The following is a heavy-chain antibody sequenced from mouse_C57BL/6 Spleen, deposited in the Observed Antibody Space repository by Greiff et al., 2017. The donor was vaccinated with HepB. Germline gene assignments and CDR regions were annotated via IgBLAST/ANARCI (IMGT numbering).Heavy chain of an antibody. V-gene: IGHV1-82*01. CDR3: ARSPYYGSRYRYFDV. Sequence: VQLQQSGPELVKPGASVKISCKVSGYALSSSWMNRVKQRLGKGLEWIGRIYLGDGDTNYKGKLKGKVTLTADKSSSTAYMQLSRLTSDDSAVYFCARSPYYGSRYRYFDVWGTGTTVTVSS. J-gene: IGHJ1*03. D-gene: IGHD1-1*01. CDR1: GYALSSSW. CDR2: IYLGDGDT.